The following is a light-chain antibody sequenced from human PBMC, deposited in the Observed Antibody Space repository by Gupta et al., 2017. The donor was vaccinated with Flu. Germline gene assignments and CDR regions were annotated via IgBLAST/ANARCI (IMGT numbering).Light chain of an antibody. CDR3: MQALQTPS. V-gene: IGKV2-28*01. CDR1: QSLLHSNGYNY. CDR2: LGS. J-gene: IGKJ4*01. Sequence: LPVTPGEPASISCRSSQSLLHSNGYNYLDWYLQKPGQSPQLLIYLGSNRASGVPDRFSGSGSGTDFTLKISRVEAEDVGVYYCMQALQTPSFGGGTKVEIK.